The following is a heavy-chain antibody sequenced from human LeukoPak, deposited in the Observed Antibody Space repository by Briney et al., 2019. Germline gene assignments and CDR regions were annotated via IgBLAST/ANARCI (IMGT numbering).Heavy chain of an antibody. CDR1: GFTFSSYW. Sequence: GGSLRLSCAASGFTFSSYWLHWVRQAPGEGLVWVSQINPDGTIATYADSGKGRFTISRDNSKNTLYLQINSLKAEDTAVYYCARGCSATRCPADSWGQGSLVTVSS. CDR3: ARGCSATRCPADS. D-gene: IGHD2-15*01. V-gene: IGHV3-74*01. CDR2: INPDGTIA. J-gene: IGHJ4*02.